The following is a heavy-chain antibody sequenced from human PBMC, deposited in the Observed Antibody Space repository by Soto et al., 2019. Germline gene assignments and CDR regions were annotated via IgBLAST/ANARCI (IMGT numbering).Heavy chain of an antibody. CDR2: IKTKTNVGTR. V-gene: IGHV3-15*01. CDR3: TAFNILTGSHFGS. Sequence: GGSLRLSCAASGFPFSDTWMSWVRQAPGKGLEWVARIKTKTNVGTRDYAAPVKGRFSISRDDSKNTLYLQMNSLKTEDTALYYCTAFNILTGSHFGSWGQGTLVTVSS. J-gene: IGHJ4*02. CDR1: GFPFSDTW. D-gene: IGHD3-9*01.